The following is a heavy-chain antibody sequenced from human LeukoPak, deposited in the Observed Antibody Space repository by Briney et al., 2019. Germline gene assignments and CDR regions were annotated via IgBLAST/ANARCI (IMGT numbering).Heavy chain of an antibody. V-gene: IGHV3-48*02. Sequence: PGGSLRLSCAASGFTFSGYSMNWVRQAPGKGLEWVSYISSSSSTIYYADSVKGRFTISRDNAKNSLYLQMNSLRDEDTAVYYCARDQGGSSWYQTDYWGQGTLVTVSS. D-gene: IGHD6-13*01. CDR2: ISSSSSTI. CDR1: GFTFSGYS. J-gene: IGHJ4*02. CDR3: ARDQGGSSWYQTDY.